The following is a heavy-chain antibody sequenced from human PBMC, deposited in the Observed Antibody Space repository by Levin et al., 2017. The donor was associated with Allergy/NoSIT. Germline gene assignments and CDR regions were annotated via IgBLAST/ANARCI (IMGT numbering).Heavy chain of an antibody. Sequence: HSGGSLRLSCAASGFTLSDHYMDWVRQAPGKGLEWVGRTRNKANSYTTEYAASVKGRFTISRDDSENSLYLQMNSLKTEDTAVYYCTRDLRVGAATDAFDIWGQGTMVTVSS. CDR1: GFTLSDHY. J-gene: IGHJ3*02. V-gene: IGHV3-72*01. CDR2: TRNKANSYTT. D-gene: IGHD6-13*01. CDR3: TRDLRVGAATDAFDI.